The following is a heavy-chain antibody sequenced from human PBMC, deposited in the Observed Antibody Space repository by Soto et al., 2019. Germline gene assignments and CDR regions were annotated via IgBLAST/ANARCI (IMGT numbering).Heavy chain of an antibody. CDR1: GFRFGDYA. J-gene: IGHJ3*02. CDR2: IRDKAYGGTT. Sequence: PGGSLRLSCTASGFRFGDYAMSWFRQAPGKGLEWGGLIRDKAYGGTTEYAASVKGRFTISRDDSRSIAYMQMNSLKTEDTAVYYCARALRYCTTTACYFAFDIWGQGTMVTVSS. V-gene: IGHV3-49*03. CDR3: ARALRYCTTTACYFAFDI. D-gene: IGHD2-2*01.